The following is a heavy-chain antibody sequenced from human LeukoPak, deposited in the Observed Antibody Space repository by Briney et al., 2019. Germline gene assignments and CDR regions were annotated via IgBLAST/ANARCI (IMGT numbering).Heavy chain of an antibody. Sequence: PSQTLSLTCTVSGGSISSGSYYWSWIRQPAGKGLEWIGRIYTSGSTNYNPSLKSRVTISVDTSKNQFSLKLSSVTAADTAVYYCARGPGDGDFDYWGQGTLVTVSS. CDR2: IYTSGST. CDR3: ARGPGDGDFDY. V-gene: IGHV4-61*02. J-gene: IGHJ4*02. CDR1: GGSISSGSYY. D-gene: IGHD7-27*01.